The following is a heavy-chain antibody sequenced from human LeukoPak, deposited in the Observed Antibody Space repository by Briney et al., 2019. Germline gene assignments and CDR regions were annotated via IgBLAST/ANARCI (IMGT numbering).Heavy chain of an antibody. CDR2: INSDGSST. V-gene: IGHV3-74*01. CDR1: GFTFSSYC. J-gene: IGHJ3*02. Sequence: GGSLRLSCAASGFTFSSYCMHWVRQAPGKGLVWVSRINSDGSSTSYADSVKGRFTISRDNAKNTLYLQMNSLRAEDTAVYYCARVPQWLDAFDIWGQGTMVTVSS. CDR3: ARVPQWLDAFDI. D-gene: IGHD5-24*01.